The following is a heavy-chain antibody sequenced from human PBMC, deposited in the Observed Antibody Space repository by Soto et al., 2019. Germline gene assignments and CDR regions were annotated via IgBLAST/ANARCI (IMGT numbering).Heavy chain of an antibody. D-gene: IGHD1-1*01. Sequence: PSQTLSLTCAISGDSVSSNSAAWNWIRQSPSRGLEWLGRTYYRSKWYNDYAVSVKSRITINPDTSKNQFSLQLNSVTPEDTAVYYCARDETGRLERLPEGAWFDPWGQGTLVTVSS. CDR3: ARDETGRLERLPEGAWFDP. V-gene: IGHV6-1*01. CDR1: GDSVSSNSAA. CDR2: TYYRSKWYN. J-gene: IGHJ5*02.